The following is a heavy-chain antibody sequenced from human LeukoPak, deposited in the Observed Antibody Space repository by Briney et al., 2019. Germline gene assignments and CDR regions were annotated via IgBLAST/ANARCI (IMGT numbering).Heavy chain of an antibody. V-gene: IGHV3-23*01. D-gene: IGHD6-13*01. J-gene: IGHJ3*02. Sequence: GGSLRLSCAASGFTFSSYAMSWVRQAPGKGLEWVSAISGSGGSTYYADSVKGRFTISRDNSKNTLYLQMNSLRAEDTAVYYCAKDSKYSSSWSNAFDIWGQGTMVTVSS. CDR2: ISGSGGST. CDR1: GFTFSSYA. CDR3: AKDSKYSSSWSNAFDI.